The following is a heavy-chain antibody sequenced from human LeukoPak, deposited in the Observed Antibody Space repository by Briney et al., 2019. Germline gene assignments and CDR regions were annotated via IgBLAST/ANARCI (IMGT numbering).Heavy chain of an antibody. CDR1: GGSISSYY. CDR2: IYYSGST. Sequence: SEALSLTCTVSGGSISSYYWSWIRQPPGKGLEWIGYIYYSGSTNYNPSLKSRVTISVDTSKNQFSLKLSSVTAAATAVYYCARFGYNFPDAFDIWGQGTMVTVSS. D-gene: IGHD5-24*01. CDR3: ARFGYNFPDAFDI. V-gene: IGHV4-59*01. J-gene: IGHJ3*02.